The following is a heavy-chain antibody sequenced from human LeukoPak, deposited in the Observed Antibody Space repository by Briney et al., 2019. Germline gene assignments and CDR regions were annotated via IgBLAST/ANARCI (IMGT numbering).Heavy chain of an antibody. CDR1: GYTFTSYG. V-gene: IGHV1-18*01. CDR2: ISAYNGNT. D-gene: IGHD3-22*01. Sequence: ASVKVSCKASGYTFTSYGISWVRQAPGQGLEWMGWISAYNGNTNYAQKLQGRVTMTTDTSTSTAYMELRSLRSDDTAVYYCARGGHYYDSSGYYYTHWGQGPLVTVSS. J-gene: IGHJ4*02. CDR3: ARGGHYYDSSGYYYTH.